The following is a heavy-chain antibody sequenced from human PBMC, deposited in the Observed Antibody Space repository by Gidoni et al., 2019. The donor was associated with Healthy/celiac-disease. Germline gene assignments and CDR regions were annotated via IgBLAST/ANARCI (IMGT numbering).Heavy chain of an antibody. Sequence: IFSNDEKSYSTSLKSRLTISKDTSKSQVVLTMTNMDPVDTATYYCARMGVVVVAATNYYYGMDVWGQGTTVTVSS. V-gene: IGHV2-26*01. J-gene: IGHJ6*02. CDR3: ARMGVVVVAATNYYYGMDV. D-gene: IGHD2-15*01. CDR2: IFSNDEK.